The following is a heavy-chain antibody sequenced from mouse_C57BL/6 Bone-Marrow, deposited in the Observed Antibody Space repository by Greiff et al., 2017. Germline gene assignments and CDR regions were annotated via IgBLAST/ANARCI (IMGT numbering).Heavy chain of an antibody. CDR2: IRNKANNHAT. CDR3: TRRTTVVASPFGY. J-gene: IGHJ2*01. CDR1: GFTFSDAW. V-gene: IGHV6-6*01. D-gene: IGHD1-1*01. Sequence: EVKLVESGGGLVQPGGSMKLSCAASGFTFSDAWMDWVRQSPEKGLEWVAEIRNKANNHATYYAESVKGRFTISRDDSKSSVYLQMNSLRAEDTDIYFCTRRTTVVASPFGYWGQGTTLTVSS.